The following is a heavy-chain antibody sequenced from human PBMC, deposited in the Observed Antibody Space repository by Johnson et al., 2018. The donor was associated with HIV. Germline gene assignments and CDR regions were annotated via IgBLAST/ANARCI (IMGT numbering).Heavy chain of an antibody. CDR1: GFTFSSYG. CDR2: IWYDGSNK. Sequence: QVQLVESGGGVVQPGRSLRLSCAASGFTFSSYGMHWVRQAPGKGLEWVAVIWYDGSNKYYADSVKGRFTISRDNSKNKLYLQMNSLRAEDTAVYYCAKGAPPLGSPSWPDIWGQGTMVTVSS. V-gene: IGHV3-33*06. J-gene: IGHJ3*02. D-gene: IGHD3-10*02. CDR3: AKGAPPLGSPSWPDI.